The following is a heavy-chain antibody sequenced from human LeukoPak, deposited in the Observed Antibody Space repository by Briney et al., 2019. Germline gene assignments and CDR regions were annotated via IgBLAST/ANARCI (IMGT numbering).Heavy chain of an antibody. CDR2: ISGSGAST. V-gene: IGHV3-23*01. D-gene: IGHD2/OR15-2a*01. J-gene: IGHJ4*02. CDR3: AKLRNTSPLYYFDY. CDR1: GFTFSICA. Sequence: GGSLRLSCAVSGFTFSICAMSWVRQAPGKGLEWVSTISGSGASTYYADSVKGRFINSRDTSKNTLYLQMNSMRAEDTAVYYCAKLRNTSPLYYFDYWGQGTLVTVSS.